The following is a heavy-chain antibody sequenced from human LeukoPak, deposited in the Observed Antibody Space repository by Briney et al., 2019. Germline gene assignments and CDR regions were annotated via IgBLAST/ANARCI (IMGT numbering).Heavy chain of an antibody. CDR2: ISDSGDRT. J-gene: IGHJ4*02. D-gene: IGHD3-22*01. CDR3: AKGLGTSGYHDY. Sequence: GGSLRLFCAASGFPFSNYAMTWGRQAPGKGLERVSGISDSGDRTYYADSVKGRFTISRDNSKNMLYLQMNSLRVEDTALYYCAKGLGTSGYHDYWGQGTLVTVSS. CDR1: GFPFSNYA. V-gene: IGHV3-23*01.